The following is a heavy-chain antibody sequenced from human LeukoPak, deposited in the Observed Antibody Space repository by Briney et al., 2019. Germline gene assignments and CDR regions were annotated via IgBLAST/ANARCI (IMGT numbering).Heavy chain of an antibody. V-gene: IGHV3-30-3*01. CDR2: ISYDGSNK. D-gene: IGHD3-22*01. J-gene: IGHJ4*02. Sequence: PGGSLRLSCAASGFTFSSYTMHWVRQAPGKGLEWVAVISYDGSNKYYADSVKGRFTISRDNSKNTLCLQMNSLRADDTAVHYCAPSSSGYYVHFDYWGQGTLVTVS. CDR1: GFTFSSYT. CDR3: APSSSGYYVHFDY.